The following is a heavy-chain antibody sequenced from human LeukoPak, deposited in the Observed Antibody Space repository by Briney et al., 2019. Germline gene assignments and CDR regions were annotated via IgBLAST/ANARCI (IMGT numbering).Heavy chain of an antibody. CDR3: ARLGYSYGNWFDP. V-gene: IGHV1-69*04. CDR2: IIPILGIA. D-gene: IGHD5-18*01. J-gene: IGHJ5*02. CDR1: GGTFSSYA. Sequence: GASVKVSCKASGGTFSSYAISWVRQAPGQGLEWMGRIIPILGIANYAQKFQGRVTITADKSTSTAYMELSSLRSEDTAVYYCARLGYSYGNWFDPWGQGTLVTVSS.